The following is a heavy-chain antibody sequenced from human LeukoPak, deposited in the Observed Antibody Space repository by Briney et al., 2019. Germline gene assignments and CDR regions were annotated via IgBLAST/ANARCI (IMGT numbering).Heavy chain of an antibody. D-gene: IGHD6-13*01. CDR1: GGSISSGSYY. J-gene: IGHJ4*02. V-gene: IGHV4-61*02. CDR3: ARAVAAAECLFDY. Sequence: SETLSLTCTVSGGSISSGSYYWSWIRQPAGKGLEWIGRIYTSGSTNYNPSLQSRVTISVDTSKNQFSPKLSSVTAADTAVYYCARAVAAAECLFDYWGQGTLVTVSS. CDR2: IYTSGST.